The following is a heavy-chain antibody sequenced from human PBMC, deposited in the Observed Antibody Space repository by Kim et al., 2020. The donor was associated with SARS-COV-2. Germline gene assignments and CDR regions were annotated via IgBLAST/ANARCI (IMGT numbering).Heavy chain of an antibody. D-gene: IGHD3-10*01. CDR3: ARRGFGELLSYYFDY. V-gene: IGHV5-51*01. J-gene: IGHJ4*02. Sequence: PSFQGRVTITADKSISTAYLQWSSLKASDTATYYCARRGFGELLSYYFDYWGQGTLVTVSS.